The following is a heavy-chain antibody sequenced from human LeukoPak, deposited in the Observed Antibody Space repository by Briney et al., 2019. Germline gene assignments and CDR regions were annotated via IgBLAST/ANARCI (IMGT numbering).Heavy chain of an antibody. D-gene: IGHD6-13*01. Sequence: SVKVSCKASGGTFSSYAISWVRQAPGQGLEWMGGIIPIFGTANCAQKFQGRVTITADESTSTAYMELSSLRSEDTAVYYCARGLSSSWYGLPVNYWGQGTLVTVSS. CDR2: IIPIFGTA. CDR1: GGTFSSYA. J-gene: IGHJ4*02. CDR3: ARGLSSSWYGLPVNY. V-gene: IGHV1-69*13.